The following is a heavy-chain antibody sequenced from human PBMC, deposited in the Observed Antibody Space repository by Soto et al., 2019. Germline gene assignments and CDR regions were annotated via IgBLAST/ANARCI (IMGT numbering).Heavy chain of an antibody. Sequence: SETLSLTCTVSGGSISSYYWSWIQQPPGKGLEWIGYIYYSGSTNYNPSLKSRVTISVDTSKNQFSLKLSSVTAADTAVYYCARTATVTRFFDYWGQGTLVTVSS. D-gene: IGHD4-17*01. CDR2: IYYSGST. CDR3: ARTATVTRFFDY. CDR1: GGSISSYY. V-gene: IGHV4-59*08. J-gene: IGHJ4*02.